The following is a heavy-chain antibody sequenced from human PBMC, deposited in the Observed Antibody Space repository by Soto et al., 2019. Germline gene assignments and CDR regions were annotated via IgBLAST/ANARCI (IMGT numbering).Heavy chain of an antibody. CDR1: GFTFSSFG. D-gene: IGHD2-15*01. CDR3: AKDSGPSGSGYFDY. V-gene: IGHV3-30*18. Sequence: PGGSLRLSCAASGFTFSSFGMHWVRQAPGKGLEWVAVISYDGSNKYYADSVKGRFTISRDNSKNTLYLQMNSLRAEDTAVYYCAKDSGPSGSGYFDYWGQGTLVTVSS. J-gene: IGHJ4*02. CDR2: ISYDGSNK.